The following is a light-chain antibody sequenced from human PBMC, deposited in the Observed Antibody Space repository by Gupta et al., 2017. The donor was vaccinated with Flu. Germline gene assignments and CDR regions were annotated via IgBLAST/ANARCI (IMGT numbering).Light chain of an antibody. J-gene: IGKJ2*01. Sequence: EVVLTQSPGTLSLSPGERATLSCRASQRVSGSYLAWYQQKPGQAPRLLIYAASTRATDIPDRFSGSGSGTDFTLTISRLEPEDFALYYCQQYGDSRYTFGQGTNLDIK. CDR1: QRVSGSY. CDR2: AAS. V-gene: IGKV3-20*01. CDR3: QQYGDSRYT.